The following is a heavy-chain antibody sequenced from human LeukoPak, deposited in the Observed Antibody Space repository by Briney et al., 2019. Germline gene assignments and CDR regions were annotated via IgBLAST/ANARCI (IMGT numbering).Heavy chain of an antibody. CDR1: GYSFTSYW. CDR3: ARGGGCSSTSCPPFDY. J-gene: IGHJ4*02. V-gene: IGHV5-51*01. CDR2: IYPGDSDT. Sequence: GESLKISCKGSGYSFTSYWIGWVRQMPGKGLEWMGIIYPGDSDTRYSPSFQGQVTISADKSISTAYLQWSSLKASDTAMYYCARGGGCSSTSCPPFDYGGRETLATVSS. D-gene: IGHD2-2*01.